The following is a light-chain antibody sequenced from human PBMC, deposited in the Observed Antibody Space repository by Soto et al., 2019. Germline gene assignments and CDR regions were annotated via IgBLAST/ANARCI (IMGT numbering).Light chain of an antibody. Sequence: DLQMTQSPSTLSGSVGDRVTITCRASQTISSWLAWYQQKPGKAPKLLIYKASTLKSGVPSRFRGSGSGTEFTLTISRLQNDDFATYYCQHYNSYSEAFCQGTKVDI. CDR3: QHYNSYSEA. V-gene: IGKV1-5*03. CDR1: QTISSW. CDR2: KAS. J-gene: IGKJ1*01.